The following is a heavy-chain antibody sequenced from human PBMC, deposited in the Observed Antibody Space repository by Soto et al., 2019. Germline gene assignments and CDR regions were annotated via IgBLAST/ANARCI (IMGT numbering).Heavy chain of an antibody. J-gene: IGHJ4*02. CDR3: VEGGWLVF. Sequence: EVQLLESGGGLVQPGGSLRLSCAASGFSFHTFEMSWVRQAPGRGLEWVSFISDDGSRTYYADAVKGRFTISRDNFKYTLYLQMSSRAVGDTDVSACVEGGWLVFWGQGTLVTVSS. CDR2: ISDDGSRT. D-gene: IGHD2-15*01. CDR1: GFSFHTFE. V-gene: IGHV3-23*01.